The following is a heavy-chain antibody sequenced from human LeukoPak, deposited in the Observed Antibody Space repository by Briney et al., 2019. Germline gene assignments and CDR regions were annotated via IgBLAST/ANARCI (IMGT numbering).Heavy chain of an antibody. CDR2: INSDGSST. Sequence: PGGSLRLSCAASGFTFSNYWMHWVRQAPGKGLVWVSHINSDGSSTTYADSVKGRFTISRDNAKNSLYLQMNSLRAEDTAVYYCAADGEYAFLVWGQGTMVTVSS. CDR3: AADGEYAFLV. CDR1: GFTFSNYW. D-gene: IGHD2/OR15-2a*01. J-gene: IGHJ3*01. V-gene: IGHV3-74*01.